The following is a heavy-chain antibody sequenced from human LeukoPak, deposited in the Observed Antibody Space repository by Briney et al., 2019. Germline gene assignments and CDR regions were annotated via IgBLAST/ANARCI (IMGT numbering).Heavy chain of an antibody. J-gene: IGHJ4*02. Sequence: SQTLSLTCTVSGGSISSGGYYWSWIRQHPGKGLEWIGYIYYSRSTYYNPSLRSRVTISVDTSKNQFSLKLSSVTAADTAVYYCARGTIGGLWFGELLPVDYWGQGTLVTVSS. CDR2: IYYSRST. CDR3: ARGTIGGLWFGELLPVDY. CDR1: GGSISSGGYY. D-gene: IGHD3-10*01. V-gene: IGHV4-31*03.